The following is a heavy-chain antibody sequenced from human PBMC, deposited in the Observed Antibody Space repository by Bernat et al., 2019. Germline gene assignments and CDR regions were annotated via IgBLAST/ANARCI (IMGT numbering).Heavy chain of an antibody. V-gene: IGHV1-2*04. CDR3: AREQEGYCSGGSCYWNNRFDP. CDR1: GYTFTGYY. Sequence: QVQLVQSGAEVKKPGASVKVSCKASGYTFTGYYMHWVRQAPGQGLEWMGWINPNSGGTNYAQKFKVCVNMTKGKSISSAYMELGRLRPDDTAVNYCAREQEGYCSGGSCYWNNRFDPGGHGT. CDR2: INPNSGGT. J-gene: IGHJ5*02. D-gene: IGHD2-15*01.